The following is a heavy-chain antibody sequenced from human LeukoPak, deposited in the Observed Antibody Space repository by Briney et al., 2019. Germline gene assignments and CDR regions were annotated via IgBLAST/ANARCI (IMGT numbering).Heavy chain of an antibody. J-gene: IGHJ4*02. D-gene: IGHD3-22*01. Sequence: SETLSLTCTVSGGSISSGGYYWSWIRQPPGKGLEWIGYIYYSGSTNYNPSLKSRVTISVDTSKNQFSLKLSSVTAADTAVYYCARVTGDSSGYYYVDYWGQGTLVTVSS. CDR1: GGSISSGGYY. CDR2: IYYSGST. CDR3: ARVTGDSSGYYYVDY. V-gene: IGHV4-61*08.